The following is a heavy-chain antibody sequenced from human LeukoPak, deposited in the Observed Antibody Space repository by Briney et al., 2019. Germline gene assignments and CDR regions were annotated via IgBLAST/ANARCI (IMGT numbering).Heavy chain of an antibody. CDR1: GVSISSNY. Sequence: SESLSLTCTVSGVSISSNYRTWVRQPPGKGLEWIGYIYYSGRTNYNASFKSRVTISVEKSKNQYYLKLSSVTAADTAVYYWAGLGDGDDLRDFDYWGQGTLVTVSS. V-gene: IGHV4-59*08. CDR2: IYYSGRT. D-gene: IGHD5-24*01. J-gene: IGHJ4*02. CDR3: AGLGDGDDLRDFDY.